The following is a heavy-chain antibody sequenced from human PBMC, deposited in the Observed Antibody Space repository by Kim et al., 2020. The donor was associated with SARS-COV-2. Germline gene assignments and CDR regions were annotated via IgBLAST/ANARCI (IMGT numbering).Heavy chain of an antibody. CDR3: AKSATETTTLLDY. CDR1: GFTFSNYA. V-gene: IGHV3-23*01. D-gene: IGHD4-4*01. CDR2: IRGSGRDT. Sequence: GGSLRLSCAASGFTFSNYAMSWVRQAPGKGLDWVSAIRGSGRDTYHADSVKGRFTISRDNSKNTLYLQMNSLRAEDTAVYYCAKSATETTTLLDYWGQGILVTVSS. J-gene: IGHJ4*02.